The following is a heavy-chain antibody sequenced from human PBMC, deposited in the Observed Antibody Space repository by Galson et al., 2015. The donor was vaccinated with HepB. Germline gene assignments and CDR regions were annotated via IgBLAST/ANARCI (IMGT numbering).Heavy chain of an antibody. CDR1: GFSLSTRGMC. D-gene: IGHD3-9*01. CDR2: IDWDDDK. CDR3: ARIKFRDYDILTGYYNDWYFDL. J-gene: IGHJ2*01. V-gene: IGHV2-70*11. Sequence: PALVKPTQTLTLTCTFSGFSLSTRGMCVSWIRQPPGKALEWLARIDWDDDKYYSTSLKTRLTISKDTSKNQVVLTMTNMDPVDTATYYCARIKFRDYDILTGYYNDWYFDLWGRGTLVTVSS.